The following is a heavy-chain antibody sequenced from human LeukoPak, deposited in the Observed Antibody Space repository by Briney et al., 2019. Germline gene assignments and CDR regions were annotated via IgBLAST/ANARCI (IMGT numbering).Heavy chain of an antibody. CDR3: ARSSGSYYLEYGLDV. V-gene: IGHV4-59*08. Sequence: PSETLSLTCTVSGGSISSYYWSWMRQPPGKGLQWIGYIYYSGNTNYNPSLKRRVTISVDTSKNQFPLRLRSVPAADTAVYYCARSSGSYYLEYGLDVWGQGTTVTVSS. J-gene: IGHJ6*02. CDR1: GGSISSYY. D-gene: IGHD3-10*01. CDR2: IYYSGNT.